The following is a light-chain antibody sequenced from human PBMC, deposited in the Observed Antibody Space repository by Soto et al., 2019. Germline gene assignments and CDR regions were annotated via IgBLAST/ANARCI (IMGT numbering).Light chain of an antibody. CDR1: QGIRND. Sequence: AIQMTQSPSSLSASVGYRFTITCRASQGIRNDLGWYQQKPGKAPKLLIYAASSLQSGVPSRFSGSGSGTDFTLTISSLQPEDFATYYCLQDYNYPLTFGGGTTVDI. J-gene: IGKJ4*01. CDR3: LQDYNYPLT. V-gene: IGKV1-6*01. CDR2: AAS.